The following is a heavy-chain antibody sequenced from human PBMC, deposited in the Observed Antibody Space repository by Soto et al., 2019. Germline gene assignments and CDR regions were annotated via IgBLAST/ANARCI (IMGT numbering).Heavy chain of an antibody. CDR2: IWYDGSNK. J-gene: IGHJ4*02. V-gene: IGHV3-33*01. Sequence: QVQLVESGGGVVQPGRSLRLSCAAAGFTFSSYGMHWVRQAPGKGLEWVAVIWYDGSNKYYADSVKGRFTISRDNSKNTLYLQMNSLRAEDTAVYYCAASGGGSLLWGQGPLVTVSS. CDR3: AASGGGSLL. CDR1: GFTFSSYG. D-gene: IGHD1-26*01.